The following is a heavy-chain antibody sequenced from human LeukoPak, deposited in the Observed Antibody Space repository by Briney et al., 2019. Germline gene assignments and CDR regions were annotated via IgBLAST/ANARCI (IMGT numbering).Heavy chain of an antibody. D-gene: IGHD6-6*01. J-gene: IGHJ4*02. CDR2: IIPIFGTA. CDR1: GGTFSIYA. V-gene: IGHV1-69*13. Sequence: SVTVSFTASGGTFSIYAISWVRQAPGQGLEWMGGIIPIFGTANYAQKFQGRVTITADESTSTAYMELSSLRSEDTAVYYCARGPSIAARAFDYWGQGTLVTVSS. CDR3: ARGPSIAARAFDY.